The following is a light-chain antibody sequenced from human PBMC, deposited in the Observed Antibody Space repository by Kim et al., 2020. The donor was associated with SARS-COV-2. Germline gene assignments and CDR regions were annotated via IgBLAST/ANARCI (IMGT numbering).Light chain of an antibody. CDR3: QTWGTGFRV. CDR1: SGHSSYD. J-gene: IGLJ3*02. V-gene: IGLV4-69*02. Sequence: QLVLTQSPSASASLGASVKLTCTLSSGHSSYDIAWHQQQPEKGPRFLMKLNSDGSHTKGDGIPDRFSGSSSGAERYLTISSLQSEDEADYYCQTWGTGFRVFGGGTQLTVL. CDR2: LNSDGSH.